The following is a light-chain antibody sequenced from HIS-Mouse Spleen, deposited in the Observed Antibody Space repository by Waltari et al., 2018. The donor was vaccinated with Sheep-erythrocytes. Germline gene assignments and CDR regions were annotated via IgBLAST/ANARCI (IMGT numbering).Light chain of an antibody. CDR2: DVS. Sequence: QSALTQPRSVSGSPGQSVTISCTGTSSDVGGYNYVSWYQQHPGKAPKLMIYDVSKRPSGVPDRFSCSKSGNTASLTISGLQAEDEADYYCCSYAGSYNHVFATGTNVTVL. J-gene: IGLJ1*01. V-gene: IGLV2-11*01. CDR3: CSYAGSYNHV. CDR1: SSDVGGYNY.